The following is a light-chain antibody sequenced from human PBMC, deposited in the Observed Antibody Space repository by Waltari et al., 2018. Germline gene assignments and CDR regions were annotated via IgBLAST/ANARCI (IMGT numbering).Light chain of an antibody. CDR3: QTCDSTPRA. Sequence: DIVMTQSPQGLVVSLGERATINCKSSQSVLYSSNSKNYLAWYQQKPGQPPKLLIYWASARESGVPDRLCGSGSGTDFTLTITSLQAEDVAVYYCQTCDSTPRAFGQGTKVEIK. CDR2: WAS. J-gene: IGKJ1*01. V-gene: IGKV4-1*01. CDR1: QSVLYSSNSKNY.